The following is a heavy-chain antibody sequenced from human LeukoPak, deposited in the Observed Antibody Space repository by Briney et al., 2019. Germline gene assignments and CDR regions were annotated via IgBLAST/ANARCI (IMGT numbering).Heavy chain of an antibody. CDR3: AVSRTVPS. D-gene: IGHD4-17*01. CDR2: ISSNGGST. V-gene: IGHV3-64*01. J-gene: IGHJ4*02. Sequence: GGSLRLSCAASGFTFSSYAMHWVRQAPGKGLEYVSAISSNGGSTYYANSVKGRFTISRDNSKNTLYLQMGSLRAEDMAVYYCAVSRTVPSRGQGTLVTVSS. CDR1: GFTFSSYA.